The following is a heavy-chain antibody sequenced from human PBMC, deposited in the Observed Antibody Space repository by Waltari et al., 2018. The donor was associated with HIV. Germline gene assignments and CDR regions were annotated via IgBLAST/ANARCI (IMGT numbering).Heavy chain of an antibody. CDR3: VRPAKDPSAHYATLWYFDD. Sequence: QVQLVESGGGLVKPGGSLTLSCVASGFTFTDYYVAWVRQSPGTGLRWISYIGPSGSPLSYAAALTGRITISRDNSAQSVILQMDSLTPDDSAKYLCVRPAKDPSAHYATLWYFDDWGRGTLVTVSS. CDR2: IGPSGSPL. CDR1: GFTFTDYY. D-gene: IGHD2-2*01. J-gene: IGHJ2*01. V-gene: IGHV3-11*01.